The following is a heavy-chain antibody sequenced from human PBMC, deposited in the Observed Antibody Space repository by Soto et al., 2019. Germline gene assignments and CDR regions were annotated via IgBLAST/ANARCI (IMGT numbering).Heavy chain of an antibody. J-gene: IGHJ5*02. CDR1: GGTFSSYA. CDR3: ARDTYYYASGSYYNGLHWFDP. V-gene: IGHV1-69*06. Sequence: QVQLVQSGAEVKKPGSSVKVSCKASGGTFSSYAISWVRQAPGQGHEWMGGIIPIFGTANYAQKFQGRVTITADKSTSTAYMELSSLRSEDTAVYYCARDTYYYASGSYYNGLHWFDPWGQGTLVTVSS. CDR2: IIPIFGTA. D-gene: IGHD3-10*01.